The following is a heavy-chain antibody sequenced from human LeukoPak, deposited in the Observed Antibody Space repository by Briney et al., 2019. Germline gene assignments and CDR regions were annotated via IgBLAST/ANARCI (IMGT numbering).Heavy chain of an antibody. Sequence: GGSLRLSCAASGFTFSSYWMSWVRQAPGKGLEWVANIKQDGSEKYYVDSVKGRFTISRDNAKNTLYLQMNSLRAEDTAVYYCASIQQQLVHDYWGQGTLVTVSS. V-gene: IGHV3-7*01. J-gene: IGHJ4*02. D-gene: IGHD6-13*01. CDR3: ASIQQQLVHDY. CDR1: GFTFSSYW. CDR2: IKQDGSEK.